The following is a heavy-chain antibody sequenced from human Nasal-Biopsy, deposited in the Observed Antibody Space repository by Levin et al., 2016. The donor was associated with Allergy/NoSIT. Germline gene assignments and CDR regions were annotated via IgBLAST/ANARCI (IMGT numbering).Heavy chain of an antibody. V-gene: IGHV1-2*02. CDR3: VKDLHVGYGSGAY. J-gene: IGHJ4*02. CDR2: IDSNSGDT. CDR1: GYTFTGYY. Sequence: ASVKVSCKASGYTFTGYYMHWVRQAPGQGPEWMGWIDSNSGDTNYAQKFESRLTMTRDTSTSAVFMELSSLRSEDTAVYYCVKDLHVGYGSGAYWGQGTLVTVSS. D-gene: IGHD3-10*01.